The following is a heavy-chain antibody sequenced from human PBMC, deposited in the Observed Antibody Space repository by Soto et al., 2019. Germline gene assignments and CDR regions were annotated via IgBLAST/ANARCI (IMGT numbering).Heavy chain of an antibody. D-gene: IGHD1-1*01. CDR3: AKETIQVGGPNYFDY. Sequence: VQLVESGGGVVQPGRSLRLLCAASGFPFSRYGMHWVRQAPGMGLEWVAVISWDGLAQYYGDSVRGRFTISRDNSQSTLYLQMNSLRTEDTAIYYCAKETIQVGGPNYFDYWGQGVLVTVSS. CDR1: GFPFSRYG. J-gene: IGHJ4*02. CDR2: ISWDGLAQ. V-gene: IGHV3-30*18.